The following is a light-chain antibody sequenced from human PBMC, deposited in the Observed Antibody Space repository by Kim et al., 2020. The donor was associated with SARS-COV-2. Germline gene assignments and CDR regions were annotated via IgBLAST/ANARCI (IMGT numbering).Light chain of an antibody. J-gene: IGKJ1*01. V-gene: IGKV3-15*01. CDR2: GAS. Sequence: SPGERVILSCRASQSVSNNLAWYQQRPGQTPRLLIYGASTRATDIPVRFTSSGSGTEFTLTISSLRSEDFAVYYCQQYNNWPPWTFGQGTKVEVK. CDR3: QQYNNWPPWT. CDR1: QSVSNN.